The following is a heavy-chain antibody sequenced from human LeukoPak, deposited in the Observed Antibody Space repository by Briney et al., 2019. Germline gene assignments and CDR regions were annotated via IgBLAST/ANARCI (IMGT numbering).Heavy chain of an antibody. CDR3: ARESYSYDSSGYYYLDY. CDR1: GFTFSSYE. J-gene: IGHJ4*02. Sequence: QSGGSLRLSCAASGFTFSSYEVSWVRQAPGKGLEWVSYISSSGSTIYYADSVKGRFTISRDNAKNSLYLQMNSLRAEDTAVYYCARESYSYDSSGYYYLDYWGQGTLVTVSS. CDR2: ISSSGSTI. V-gene: IGHV3-48*03. D-gene: IGHD3-22*01.